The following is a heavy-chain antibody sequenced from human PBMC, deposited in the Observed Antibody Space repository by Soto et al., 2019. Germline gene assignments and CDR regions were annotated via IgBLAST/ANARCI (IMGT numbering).Heavy chain of an antibody. Sequence: QVQLQESGPGLVKPSGTLSLTCAVSGGSVTISNWWSWVRQTPGKGLEWIGQIHHSGSTNYNPSLTSRVTISVDKSKNQFSRGMTSVTAADTAVYYCARGGYYFYMDVWGKGTTVTVSS. CDR3: ARGGYYFYMDV. CDR1: GGSVTISNW. J-gene: IGHJ6*03. D-gene: IGHD1-26*01. V-gene: IGHV4-4*02. CDR2: IHHSGST.